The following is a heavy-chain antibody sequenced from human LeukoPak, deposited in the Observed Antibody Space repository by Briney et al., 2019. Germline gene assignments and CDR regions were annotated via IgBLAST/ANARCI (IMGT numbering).Heavy chain of an antibody. D-gene: IGHD1-26*01. J-gene: IGHJ2*01. Sequence: SETLSLTCTVSGGSISSSSYYWGWIRQPPGKGLEWIGSIYYSGSTYYNPSLKSRVTISVDTSKNQFSLKLSSVTAPDTAVYYCARRVYSGSYNWYFDLWGRGTLVTVSS. CDR2: IYYSGST. CDR3: ARRVYSGSYNWYFDL. V-gene: IGHV4-39*01. CDR1: GGSISSSSYY.